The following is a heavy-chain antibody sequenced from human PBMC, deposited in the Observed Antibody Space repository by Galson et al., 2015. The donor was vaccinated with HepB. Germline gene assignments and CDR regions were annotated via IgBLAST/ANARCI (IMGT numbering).Heavy chain of an antibody. Sequence: SLRLSCAASGFTFSSYSMNWVRQAPGKGLEWVSSISSSSSYLYYADSVKGRFTISRDNAKNSLYLQMNSLRAEDTAVYYCARGIRDDSPDYWGQGTLVTVSS. J-gene: IGHJ4*02. V-gene: IGHV3-21*01. D-gene: IGHD3-22*01. CDR1: GFTFSSYS. CDR3: ARGIRDDSPDY. CDR2: ISSSSSYL.